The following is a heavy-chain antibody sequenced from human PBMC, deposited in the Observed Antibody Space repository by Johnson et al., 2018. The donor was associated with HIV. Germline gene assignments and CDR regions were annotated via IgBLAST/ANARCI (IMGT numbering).Heavy chain of an antibody. CDR2: IYSGGNT. Sequence: VQLVESGGGLVKPGESLRLSCAASGFSFSNAWMNWVRQAPGKGLEWVSVIYSGGNTYYADSVKGRFTISRDNSKNTLDLQMNSLTIEDTAVFYCAKTRMGGILDAFDLWGQGTMVIVS. J-gene: IGHJ3*01. CDR1: GFSFSNAW. V-gene: IGHV3-66*01. D-gene: IGHD3-10*01. CDR3: AKTRMGGILDAFDL.